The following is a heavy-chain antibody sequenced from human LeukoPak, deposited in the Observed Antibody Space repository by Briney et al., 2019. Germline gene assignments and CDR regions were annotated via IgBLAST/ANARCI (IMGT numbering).Heavy chain of an antibody. CDR2: ISGSGGST. D-gene: IGHD2-8*01. CDR1: GFTFSSYA. Sequence: PGGSLRLSCAASGFTFSSYAMSWVRQAPGKGLEWVSAISGSGGSTYYADSVKGRFTISRDNSKNTLYLQMNSLRAEDTAVYYCARVSLMVYAIDYWGQGTLVTVSS. J-gene: IGHJ4*02. CDR3: ARVSLMVYAIDY. V-gene: IGHV3-23*01.